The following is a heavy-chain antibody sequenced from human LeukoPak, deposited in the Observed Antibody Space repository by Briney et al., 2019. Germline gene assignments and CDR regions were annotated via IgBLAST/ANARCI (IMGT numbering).Heavy chain of an antibody. Sequence: SQTLSLTCAISGDSVSSNSAAWNWIRQSPSRGLEWLGRTYYRPKWYNDYAVSVKSRITINPDTSKNQFSLQLNSVTPEDTAVYYCAREGYYYDSSGYYPRFGYWGQGTLVTVSS. CDR2: TYYRPKWYN. CDR1: GDSVSSNSAA. D-gene: IGHD3-22*01. CDR3: AREGYYYDSSGYYPRFGY. V-gene: IGHV6-1*01. J-gene: IGHJ4*02.